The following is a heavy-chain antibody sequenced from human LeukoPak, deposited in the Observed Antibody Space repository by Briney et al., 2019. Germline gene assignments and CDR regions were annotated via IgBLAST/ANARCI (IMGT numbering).Heavy chain of an antibody. CDR2: INWNGDST. V-gene: IGHV3-20*04. D-gene: IGHD3-10*01. CDR1: GFTFDDHA. J-gene: IGHJ4*02. CDR3: ARARGSRISYTLDY. Sequence: PGGSLRLSCAASGFTFDDHAMSWVRQAPGKGLEWVSGINWNGDSTGYADSVKGRFTISRDNAKNSLYLQMNTLRAEDTALYYCARARGSRISYTLDYWGQGTLVTVSS.